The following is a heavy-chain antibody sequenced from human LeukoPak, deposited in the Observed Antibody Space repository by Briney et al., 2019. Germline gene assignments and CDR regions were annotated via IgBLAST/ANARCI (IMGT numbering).Heavy chain of an antibody. Sequence: ASVKVSCKASGYTFTSYDINWVRQATGQGPEWMGWMNPNSGNTGYAQKFQGRVTMTRNTSISTAYMELSSLRSEDTAVYYCARGVRHCSGGSCYVYYMDVWGKGTTVTVSS. CDR3: ARGVRHCSGGSCYVYYMDV. CDR1: GYTFTSYD. CDR2: MNPNSGNT. J-gene: IGHJ6*03. V-gene: IGHV1-8*01. D-gene: IGHD2-15*01.